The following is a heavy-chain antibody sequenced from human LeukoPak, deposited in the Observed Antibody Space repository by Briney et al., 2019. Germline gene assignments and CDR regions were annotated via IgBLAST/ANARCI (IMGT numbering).Heavy chain of an antibody. J-gene: IGHJ4*02. V-gene: IGHV3-23*01. Sequence: GGSLRLSCAASGFTFSSYGMSWVRPAPGRGLEWVSSSNSNHSTTYNADSVKGRFTISRENSKNTLYLQMNSLRGEDTAVYYCAKARYSSLYYFDDWGQGTLVPVAS. CDR2: SNSNHSTT. CDR1: GFTFSSYG. D-gene: IGHD6-13*01. CDR3: AKARYSSLYYFDD.